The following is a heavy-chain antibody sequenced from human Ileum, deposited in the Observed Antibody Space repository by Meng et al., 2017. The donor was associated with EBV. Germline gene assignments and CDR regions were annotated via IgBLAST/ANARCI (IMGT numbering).Heavy chain of an antibody. Sequence: QVQLQESGPGMVKPSETLSLTCSVSGCSVSSYSYHWSWIRQSPGRGLEWIGHTYGSDINYSPSFQSRVTISIDTAKNQLFLKLTSVTAADTAMYYCAYYRVGRGGVGSWGQGTLVTVSS. V-gene: IGHV4-61*01. D-gene: IGHD3-16*01. CDR3: AYYRVGRGGVGS. CDR1: GCSVSSYSYH. CDR2: TYGSDI. J-gene: IGHJ4*02.